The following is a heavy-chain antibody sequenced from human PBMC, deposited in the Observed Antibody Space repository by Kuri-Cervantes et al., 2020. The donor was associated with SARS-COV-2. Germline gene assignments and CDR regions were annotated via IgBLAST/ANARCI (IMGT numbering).Heavy chain of an antibody. J-gene: IGHJ6*02. CDR2: IDCDEDK. CDR1: GFSLSTSGMR. D-gene: IGHD7-27*01. Sequence: SGPTLVKPTQTLTLTCTFSGFSLSTSGMRVSWIRQPPGKALEWLARIDCDEDKYYSTSLKTRLSISKDTSKNQVVLTMTNMEPVDTATYYCAQMSPRLGIYYYGMDVWGQGTTVTVSS. V-gene: IGHV2-70*04. CDR3: AQMSPRLGIYYYGMDV.